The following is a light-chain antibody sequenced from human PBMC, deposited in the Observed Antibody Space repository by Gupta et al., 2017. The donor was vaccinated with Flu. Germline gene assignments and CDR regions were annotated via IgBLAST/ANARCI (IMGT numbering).Light chain of an antibody. CDR2: GAS. J-gene: IGKJ2*01. Sequence: EVVLTQSPGTLSLSPGESAILPCRASQSVSSSYLAWYQQKPGQAPRLLIYGASSRATGIPDRFSGSGSGTDFTLTISRLEPEDFAVYYCQQDGSSPYTFGQGTKVEIK. CDR1: QSVSSSY. V-gene: IGKV3-20*01. CDR3: QQDGSSPYT.